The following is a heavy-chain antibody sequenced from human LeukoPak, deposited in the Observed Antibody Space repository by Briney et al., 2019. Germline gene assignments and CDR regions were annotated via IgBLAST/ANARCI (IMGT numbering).Heavy chain of an antibody. J-gene: IGHJ4*02. CDR3: ATETPPSGTYSVHFDS. D-gene: IGHD1-26*01. V-gene: IGHV1-24*01. Sequence: GASVKVSCKVSGYSLSELSIHWVRQAPGKGLEWMGGFDFEDGETLYAQKFRGRLTVTEDTSTDTGYMELSSLAYDDTAVYYCATETPPSGTYSVHFDSWGQGTLVTVSS. CDR2: FDFEDGET. CDR1: GYSLSELS.